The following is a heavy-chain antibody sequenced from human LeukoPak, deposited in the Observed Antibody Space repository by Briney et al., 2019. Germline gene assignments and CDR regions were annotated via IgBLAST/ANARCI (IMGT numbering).Heavy chain of an antibody. CDR2: IYTSGST. Sequence: SQTLSLTCAVSGGSISSGGYYWRWIRQPAGKGLEWIGRIYTSGSTNYNPSLKSRVTMSVDTSKNQFSLKLSSVTAADTAVYYCARSGSYYKTIDYWGQGTLVTVSS. J-gene: IGHJ4*02. D-gene: IGHD3-10*01. CDR1: GGSISSGGYY. V-gene: IGHV4-61*02. CDR3: ARSGSYYKTIDY.